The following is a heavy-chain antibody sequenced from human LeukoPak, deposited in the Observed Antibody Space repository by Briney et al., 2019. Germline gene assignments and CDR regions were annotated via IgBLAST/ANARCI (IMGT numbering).Heavy chain of an antibody. J-gene: IGHJ3*02. CDR1: GFTFSSYA. CDR3: ARVKRGSYSWAFDI. CDR2: ISSNGGST. V-gene: IGHV3-64*01. D-gene: IGHD1-26*01. Sequence: PGGSLRLSCAASGFTFSSYAMHWVRQAPGKGLEYVSAISSNGGSTYYANSVKGRFTISRDNSKNTLYLQMGSLRAEDMAVYYCARVKRGSYSWAFDIWGQGTMVTVSS.